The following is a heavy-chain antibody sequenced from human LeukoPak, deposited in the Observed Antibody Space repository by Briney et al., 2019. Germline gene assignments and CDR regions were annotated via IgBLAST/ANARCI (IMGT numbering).Heavy chain of an antibody. V-gene: IGHV1-2*02. Sequence: ASVKVSCKASGYTFTGYYMHWERQAHGQGLEWMGWINPNTGGTNYAQKFQGSVTMTRDTSISTSYMELSRLRCDGTGVYYCVPSSAVRGVLSYYYYYGMDVWGQGTTVSVSS. J-gene: IGHJ6*02. CDR3: VPSSAVRGVLSYYYYYGMDV. CDR1: GYTFTGYY. D-gene: IGHD3-10*01. CDR2: INPNTGGT.